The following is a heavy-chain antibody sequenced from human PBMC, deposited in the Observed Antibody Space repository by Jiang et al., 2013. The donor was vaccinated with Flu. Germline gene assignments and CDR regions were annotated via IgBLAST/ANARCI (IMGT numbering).Heavy chain of an antibody. D-gene: IGHD3-22*01. Sequence: GKALEWLALIYWNDDKRYSPSLKSRLTITKDTSKNQVVLTMTNMDPVDTATYYCAHRQTAITMIEDAFDIWGQGTMVTVSS. CDR3: AHRQTAITMIEDAFDI. J-gene: IGHJ3*02. CDR2: IYWNDDK. V-gene: IGHV2-5*01.